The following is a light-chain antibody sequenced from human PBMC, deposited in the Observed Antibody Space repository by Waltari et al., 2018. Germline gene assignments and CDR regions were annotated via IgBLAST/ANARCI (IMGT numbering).Light chain of an antibody. CDR1: QSVLYSATNKNY. CDR2: WAS. J-gene: IGKJ4*01. CDR3: QQYYSTPPLT. Sequence: DIVMTQSTDSLAVSLGERATIHCKPSQSVLYSATNKNYLTWYQQKPGQPPKLLIYWASTRESGVPDRFSGSGSGTDFTLTISSLQAEDVAFYYCQQYYSTPPLTFGGGTKVEIK. V-gene: IGKV4-1*01.